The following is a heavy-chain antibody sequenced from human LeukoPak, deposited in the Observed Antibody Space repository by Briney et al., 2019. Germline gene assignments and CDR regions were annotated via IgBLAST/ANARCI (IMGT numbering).Heavy chain of an antibody. CDR1: GLTFSNYW. D-gene: IGHD4-17*01. V-gene: IGHV3-7*01. CDR2: LNQDGSEK. J-gene: IGHJ2*01. CDR3: TTVTTGYFDL. Sequence: GGSLRLSCEVSGLTFSNYWMSWVRQAPGKGLEWLANLNQDGSEKYYVDSVKGRFTISRDNAKNSLYLELNSLRAEDTAVYYCTTVTTGYFDLWGRGTLVTVSS.